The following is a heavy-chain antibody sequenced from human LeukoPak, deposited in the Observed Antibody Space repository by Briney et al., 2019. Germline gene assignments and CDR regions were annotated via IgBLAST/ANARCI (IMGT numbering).Heavy chain of an antibody. CDR2: IYPGDSDT. V-gene: IGHV5-51*01. D-gene: IGHD2-2*01. CDR3: ASSGVSSTSCYLY. CDR1: GYSFTSYW. Sequence: HGESLKISCKGSGYSFTSYWIGWVRQMPGKGLEWMGIIYPGDSDTRYSPSFQGQVTISADKSISTAYLQWSSLKASDTAMYYCASSGVSSTSCYLYWGQGTLVTVSS. J-gene: IGHJ4*02.